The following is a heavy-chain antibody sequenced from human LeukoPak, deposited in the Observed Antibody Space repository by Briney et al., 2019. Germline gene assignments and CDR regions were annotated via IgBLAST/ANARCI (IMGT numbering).Heavy chain of an antibody. CDR2: ISAYNGNT. Sequence: ASVKVSCKASGYTFTSYGISWVRQAPGQGLEWMGWISAYNGNTNYAQKLQGRVTMTTDISTSTAYMELRSLRSDDTAVYYCARDYGDYAPDAFDIWGQGTMVTVSS. CDR1: GYTFTSYG. V-gene: IGHV1-18*01. CDR3: ARDYGDYAPDAFDI. D-gene: IGHD4-17*01. J-gene: IGHJ3*02.